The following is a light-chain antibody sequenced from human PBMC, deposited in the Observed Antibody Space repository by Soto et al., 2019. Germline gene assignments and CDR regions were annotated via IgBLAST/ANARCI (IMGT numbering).Light chain of an antibody. CDR3: HQCSNWPPT. CDR2: DGS. J-gene: IGKJ1*01. CDR1: QSVSSY. V-gene: IGKV3-11*01. Sequence: EIVLTQSPGTLSVSPGERATLSCRASQSVSSYLAWYQQKPRQQTSILIFDGSNRAARITARWSGSGCATDFTIRISSLVPEDFAVFYCHQCSNWPPTFGQGTKVDIK.